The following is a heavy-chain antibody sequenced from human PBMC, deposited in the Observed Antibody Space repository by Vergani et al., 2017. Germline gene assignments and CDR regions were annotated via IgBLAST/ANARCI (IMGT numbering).Heavy chain of an antibody. Sequence: VQLVQSGAEVKKPGSSVKVSCKASGGTFSSYAISWVRQAPGQGLEWMGGIIPIFGTANYAQKFQGRVTITADESTSTAYMELSSLRSEDTAVYYCARDPTPAFTVTTFQKVYYFDYWGQGTLVTVSS. CDR3: ARDPTPAFTVTTFQKVYYFDY. V-gene: IGHV1-69*01. J-gene: IGHJ4*02. CDR1: GGTFSSYA. D-gene: IGHD4-17*01. CDR2: IIPIFGTA.